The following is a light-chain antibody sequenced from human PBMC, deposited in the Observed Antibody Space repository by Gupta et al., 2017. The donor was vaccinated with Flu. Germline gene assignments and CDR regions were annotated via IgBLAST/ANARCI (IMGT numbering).Light chain of an antibody. CDR2: EDN. CDR3: YSTDRSGNNRRV. Sequence: QTTRITCSADALPKKYAYCYQQKSGQAPELLIYEDNKRRSGIPEGFSGSSSGTMATLTISGAPVEEEADYYCYSTDRSGNNRRVFGTGTKVTVL. J-gene: IGLJ1*01. CDR1: ALPKKY. V-gene: IGLV3-10*01.